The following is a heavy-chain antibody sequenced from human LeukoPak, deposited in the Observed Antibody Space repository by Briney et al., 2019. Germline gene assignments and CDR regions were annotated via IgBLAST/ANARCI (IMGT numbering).Heavy chain of an antibody. CDR2: IYYSGST. Sequence: SETLSLTCTVSGGSISSGDYSWNWIRQHPGKGLEWIGYIYYSGSTQYNPSLKSRVTITVDTSKNQFSLKLSSVTAADTAIYYCARGRSGYNFDYWGQGTLVTVSS. V-gene: IGHV4-31*03. J-gene: IGHJ4*02. CDR1: GGSISSGDYS. D-gene: IGHD1-1*01. CDR3: ARGRSGYNFDY.